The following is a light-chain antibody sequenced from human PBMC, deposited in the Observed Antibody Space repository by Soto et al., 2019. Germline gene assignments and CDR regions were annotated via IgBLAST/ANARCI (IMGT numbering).Light chain of an antibody. Sequence: QSALTQPASVSGSPGQSITISCTRSISDIGGYSYVSWYQQHPGKAPKLMIYDVNNRPSGVSNRFSGSKSGNTASLTISGLRAEDEADYYCSSYTVSSTRLFGGGTKLTVL. CDR1: ISDIGGYSY. J-gene: IGLJ2*01. V-gene: IGLV2-14*01. CDR3: SSYTVSSTRL. CDR2: DVN.